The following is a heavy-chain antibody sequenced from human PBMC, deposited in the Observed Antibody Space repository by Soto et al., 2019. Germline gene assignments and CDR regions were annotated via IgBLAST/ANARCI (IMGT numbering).Heavy chain of an antibody. V-gene: IGHV3-21*01. D-gene: IGHD1-7*01. Sequence: EVQLVESGGGLVKPGGSLRLSCAASGFTFSSYSMNWVRQAPGKGLEWVSSISSSSSYIYYADSVKGRFTISRDNAKNSLYLQMNRLRAEDTAVYYCARDRYGGITGTTVRFDPWGQGTLVTVSS. CDR2: ISSSSSYI. J-gene: IGHJ5*02. CDR3: ARDRYGGITGTTVRFDP. CDR1: GFTFSSYS.